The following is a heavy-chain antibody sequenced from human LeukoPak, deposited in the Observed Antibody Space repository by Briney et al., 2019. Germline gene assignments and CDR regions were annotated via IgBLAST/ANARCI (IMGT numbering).Heavy chain of an antibody. CDR2: IIPIFGTA. CDR3: ASMGSGSYYKREDYYYYYGMDV. V-gene: IGHV1-69*13. Sequence: SVKVSCKASGGTFSSYAISWVRQAPGQGLEWIGGIIPIFGTANYAQKFQGRVTITADESTSTAYMELSSLRSEDTAVYYCASMGSGSYYKREDYYYYYGMDVWGKGTTVTVSS. J-gene: IGHJ6*04. D-gene: IGHD3-10*01. CDR1: GGTFSSYA.